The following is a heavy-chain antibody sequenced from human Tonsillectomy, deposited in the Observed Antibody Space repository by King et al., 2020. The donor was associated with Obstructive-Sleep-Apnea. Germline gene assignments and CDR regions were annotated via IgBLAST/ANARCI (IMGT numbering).Heavy chain of an antibody. Sequence: VQLVESGGGVVQPGRSRRLSCAASGFTFSSYGMHWVRQAPGKGLEWVAVIWYDGSNKYYADSVKGRFTISRDNSKNTLYLQMNSLRAEDTAVYYCAKDYYYDSSVPGAFDIWGQGTMVTVSS. CDR3: AKDYYYDSSVPGAFDI. CDR1: GFTFSSYG. V-gene: IGHV3-33*06. D-gene: IGHD3-22*01. J-gene: IGHJ3*02. CDR2: IWYDGSNK.